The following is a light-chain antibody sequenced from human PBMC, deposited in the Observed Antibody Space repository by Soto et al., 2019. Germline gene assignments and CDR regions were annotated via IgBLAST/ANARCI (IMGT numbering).Light chain of an antibody. Sequence: QSVLTQPASVSGTPGQSITISCTGSNRDVGIYAFVSWYQHHPGRAPKLIVSEVSHRPSGVSNRFSGSKSGNTASLTISGLQSEDEADYYCISYTSDDVRYVFGTGTKVTVL. CDR1: NRDVGIYAF. CDR2: EVS. CDR3: ISYTSDDVRYV. V-gene: IGLV2-14*01. J-gene: IGLJ1*01.